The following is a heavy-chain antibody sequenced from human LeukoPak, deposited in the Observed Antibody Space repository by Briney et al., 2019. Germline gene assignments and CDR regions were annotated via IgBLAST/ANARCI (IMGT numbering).Heavy chain of an antibody. Sequence: GGSLRLSCSASGFTFSTYAMHWVRQAPGKGLEYVSAINSNGVSTYYADSVKGRFTISRDNSKNTLYLQMNSLRAEDTAVYYCAKDGRISRFDYWGQGTLVTVSS. J-gene: IGHJ4*02. CDR1: GFTFSTYA. CDR3: AKDGRISRFDY. D-gene: IGHD2/OR15-2a*01. CDR2: INSNGVST. V-gene: IGHV3-64*04.